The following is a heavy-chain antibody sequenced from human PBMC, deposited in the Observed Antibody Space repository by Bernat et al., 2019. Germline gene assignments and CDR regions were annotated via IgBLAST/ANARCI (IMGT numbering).Heavy chain of an antibody. V-gene: IGHV3-15*07. J-gene: IGHJ4*02. CDR2: IKMRAGGGAT. Sequence: EVQLVESGGGLVEPGGSLRLSCAGSGFTFSDAWMNWVRQAPGKGLEWVGRIKMRAGGGATDYAAPVKGRFTISRDDSKNTAYLQMNSLKTEDTAVYYCATEGGYVGAGSYWGGGTLVTVSS. D-gene: IGHD3-10*01. CDR1: GFTFSDAW. CDR3: ATEGGYVGAGSY.